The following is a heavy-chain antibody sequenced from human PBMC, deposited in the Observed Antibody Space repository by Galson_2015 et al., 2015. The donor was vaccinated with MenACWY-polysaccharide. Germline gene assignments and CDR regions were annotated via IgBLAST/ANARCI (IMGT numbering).Heavy chain of an antibody. D-gene: IGHD3-10*01. V-gene: IGHV4-39*07. CDR1: GGSISSSSYY. CDR2: IYYSGST. Sequence: ETLSLTCTVSGGSISSSSYYWGWIRQPPGKGLEWIGSIYYSGSTYYNPSLKSRVTISVDTSKNQFSLKLSSVTAADTAVYYCARGLWFGIPGPYGMDVWGQGTTVTVSS. CDR3: ARGLWFGIPGPYGMDV. J-gene: IGHJ6*02.